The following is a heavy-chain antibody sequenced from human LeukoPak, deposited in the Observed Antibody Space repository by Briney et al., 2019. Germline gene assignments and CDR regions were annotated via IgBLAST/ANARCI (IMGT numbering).Heavy chain of an antibody. Sequence: GGSLRLSCAASGFTFSSYAIHWVRQAPGKGLEWVAIISYDGSNKYYADSVKGRFTISRDNSKNTLYLQMNSLRTEDTAVYYCARDGSWYGDYWGQGTLVTVSS. J-gene: IGHJ4*02. D-gene: IGHD6-13*01. CDR1: GFTFSSYA. CDR2: ISYDGSNK. CDR3: ARDGSWYGDY. V-gene: IGHV3-30*04.